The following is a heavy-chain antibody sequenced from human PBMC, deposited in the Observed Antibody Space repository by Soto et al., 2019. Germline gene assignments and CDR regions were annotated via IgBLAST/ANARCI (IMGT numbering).Heavy chain of an antibody. D-gene: IGHD5-18*01. CDR1: GFSFSRHS. CDR2: ISSSSSTI. V-gene: IGHV3-48*02. Sequence: PGGSLRLSCAASGFSFSRHSMNWVRQAPGKGLEWVSFISSSSSTIYYADSVKGRFTISRDNAKNSLYLQMNSLRDEDTAVYYCARDRGYTYGFDFWGQGALVTVSS. CDR3: ARDRGYTYGFDF. J-gene: IGHJ4*02.